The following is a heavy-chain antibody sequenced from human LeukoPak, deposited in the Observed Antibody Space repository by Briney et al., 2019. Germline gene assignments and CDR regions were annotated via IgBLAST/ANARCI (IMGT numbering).Heavy chain of an antibody. D-gene: IGHD5-18*01. CDR1: GFTFSTYS. V-gene: IGHV3-21*01. J-gene: IGHJ4*02. Sequence: PGGSLRLSCAGSGFTFSTYSIKWVRQAPGKGLEWVSHIGGSGSFIYYADSVKGRFTISRDNSKNTLYLQMNSLRAEDTAVYYCARDSRIWGTAMAPFDYWGQGTLVTVSS. CDR3: ARDSRIWGTAMAPFDY. CDR2: IGGSGSFI.